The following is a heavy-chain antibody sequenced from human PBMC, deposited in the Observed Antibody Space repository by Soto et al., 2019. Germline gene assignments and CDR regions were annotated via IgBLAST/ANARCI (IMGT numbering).Heavy chain of an antibody. V-gene: IGHV1-18*04. J-gene: IGHJ6*02. D-gene: IGHD2-15*01. CDR1: GYTFTSYG. CDR2: ISAYNGNT. Sequence: QVPLVQSGAEVKKPGASVKVSCKASGYTFTSYGISWVRQAPGQGLEWMGWISAYNGNTNYAQKLQGRVTMTTDTSTSTAYRELRSLRSDDTAVYYCARRGGYCSGGSCDQLESYYYYGMDVWGQGTTVTVSS. CDR3: ARRGGYCSGGSCDQLESYYYYGMDV.